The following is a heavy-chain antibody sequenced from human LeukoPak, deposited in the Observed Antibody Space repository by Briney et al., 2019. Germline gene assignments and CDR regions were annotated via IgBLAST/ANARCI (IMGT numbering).Heavy chain of an antibody. CDR2: IYYSGST. D-gene: IGHD2-15*01. CDR3: ARALVVVAATPVGSGYRYFDY. V-gene: IGHV4-39*07. J-gene: IGHJ4*02. CDR1: GGSISSGSYY. Sequence: SETLSLTCTVSGGSISSGSYYWGWIRQPPGKGLEWIGSIYYSGSTYYNPSLKSRVTISVDTSKNQFSLKLSSVTAADTAVYYCARALVVVAATPVGSGYRYFDYWGQGTLVTVSS.